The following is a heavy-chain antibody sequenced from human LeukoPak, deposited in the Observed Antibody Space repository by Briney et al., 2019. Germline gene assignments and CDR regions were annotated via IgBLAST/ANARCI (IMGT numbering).Heavy chain of an antibody. CDR1: GFTFSSYA. J-gene: IGHJ2*01. CDR3: ARATPYDWHFGL. CDR2: ISYDGSNK. D-gene: IGHD4-17*01. V-gene: IGHV3-30*04. Sequence: PGRSLRLSCAASGFTFSSYAMHWVRQAPGKGLEWVAVISYDGSNKYYADSVKGRFTISGDTSANTLFLQMNSLAAEDTAVYYCARATPYDWHFGLWGRGTLVIVSS.